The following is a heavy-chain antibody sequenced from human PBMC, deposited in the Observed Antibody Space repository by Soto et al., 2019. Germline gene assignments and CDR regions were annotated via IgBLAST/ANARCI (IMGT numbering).Heavy chain of an antibody. CDR1: GFTFSSHS. CDR3: ASQSHYSSGYAFDY. CDR2: ISSNGDST. V-gene: IGHV3-64*01. J-gene: IGHJ4*02. Sequence: EVQLVESGGGLVQPGGSLRLSCAASGFTFSSHSMHWVRQAPGKGLEYVSAISSNGDSTSYATSVKGRFTISRDNSKNTVYLQMDSLRAEDMAVYYCASQSHYSSGYAFDYWGQGTLVTVSS. D-gene: IGHD3-22*01.